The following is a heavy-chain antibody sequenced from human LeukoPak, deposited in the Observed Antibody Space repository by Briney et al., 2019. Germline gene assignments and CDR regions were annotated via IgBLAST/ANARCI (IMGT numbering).Heavy chain of an antibody. CDR3: ARDSVIVATMDYYYYMDV. CDR2: IYTSGST. CDR1: GSSISSYY. J-gene: IGHJ6*03. D-gene: IGHD5-12*01. V-gene: IGHV4-4*07. Sequence: SETLSLTCTVSGSSISSYYWSWIRQPAGKGLEWIGRIYTSGSTNYNPSLKSRVTMSVDTSKNQFSLKLSSVTAADTAVYYCARDSVIVATMDYYYYMDVWGKGTTVTISS.